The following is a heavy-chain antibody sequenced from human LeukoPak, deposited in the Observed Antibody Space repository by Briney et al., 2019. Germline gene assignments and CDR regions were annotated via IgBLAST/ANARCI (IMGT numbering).Heavy chain of an antibody. CDR2: TSSSGSTI. V-gene: IGHV3-48*03. D-gene: IGHD1-26*01. CDR3: ARDRKGAMGDWFDP. CDR1: GFTFSSYE. J-gene: IGHJ5*02. Sequence: PGGSLRLSCAASGFTFSSYEMNWVRQAPGKGLEWVSYTSSSGSTIYYADSVKGRFTISRDNAKDSLYLQMNGLRAEDTAVYYCARDRKGAMGDWFDPWGQGTLVTVSS.